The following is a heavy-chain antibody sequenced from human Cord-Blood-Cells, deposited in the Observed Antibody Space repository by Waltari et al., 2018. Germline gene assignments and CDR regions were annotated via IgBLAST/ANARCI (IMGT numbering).Heavy chain of an antibody. CDR1: GYTLTELS. CDR3: ATKTSSGWYSFDY. J-gene: IGHJ4*02. D-gene: IGHD6-19*01. Sequence: QVQLVQSGAEVKKPGASVKVSCKVSGYTLTELSMHWVRQAPGKGLEWMGGFDHKDAETSHAQKFQGRLTITEDTSTDTAYMELSSLRSEDTAVYYCATKTSSGWYSFDYWGQGALVTVSS. V-gene: IGHV1-24*01. CDR2: FDHKDAET.